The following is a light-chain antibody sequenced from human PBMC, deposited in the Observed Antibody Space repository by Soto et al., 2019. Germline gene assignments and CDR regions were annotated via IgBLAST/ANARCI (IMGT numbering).Light chain of an antibody. V-gene: IGKV3-11*01. CDR3: HQRSSWPLT. Sequence: EIVMTESPATLSVSPGERATLSCRASQSVSSYLAWYQQKPGQAPRLLIYDASNRATGIPARFSGSGSGTDFTLTISSLEPEDFAVYYCHQRSSWPLTFGGGTKVDIK. CDR1: QSVSSY. CDR2: DAS. J-gene: IGKJ4*01.